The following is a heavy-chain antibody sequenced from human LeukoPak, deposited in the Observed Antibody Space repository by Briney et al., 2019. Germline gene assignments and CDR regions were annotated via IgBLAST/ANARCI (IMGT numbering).Heavy chain of an antibody. J-gene: IGHJ4*02. CDR1: GGSFSGYY. D-gene: IGHD1-26*01. Sequence: SETLSLTCAVYGGSFSGYYWSWIRQPPGKGLEWIGEINHSGSTNYNPSLKSRVTISVDTSKNQFSLKLSSVTAADTAVYYCARDSEASFHYYFDYWGQGTLVTVSS. V-gene: IGHV4-34*01. CDR2: INHSGST. CDR3: ARDSEASFHYYFDY.